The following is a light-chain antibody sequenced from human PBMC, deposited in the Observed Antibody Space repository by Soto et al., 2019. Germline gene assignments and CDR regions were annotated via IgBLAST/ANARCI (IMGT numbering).Light chain of an antibody. CDR2: DAY. CDR3: QQRSNWPPEIT. J-gene: IGKJ5*01. CDR1: QSFRGL. Sequence: EVVFTQSPVTLSLSPGERATRSCRASQSFRGLLAWYQQKPGQAPRLLIYDAYNRATGIPPRFSGSGSGTDFTLTISSLEPEDFAVYYCQQRSNWPPEITFGQGTRLEIK. V-gene: IGKV3-11*01.